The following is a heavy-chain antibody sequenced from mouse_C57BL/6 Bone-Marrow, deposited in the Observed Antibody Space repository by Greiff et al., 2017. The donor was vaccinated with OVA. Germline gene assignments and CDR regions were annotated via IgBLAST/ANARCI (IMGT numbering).Heavy chain of an antibody. D-gene: IGHD1-1*01. CDR1: GFTFSSYA. CDR2: ISDGGSYT. J-gene: IGHJ2*01. Sequence: EVKLVESGGGLVKPGGSLKLSCAASGFTFSSYAMSWVRQTPEKRLEWVATISDGGSYTYYPDNVKGRFTISRDNAKNNLYLQMSHLKSEATAMAYCASADGYWRYFDYWGQGTTLTVSS. V-gene: IGHV5-4*03. CDR3: ASADGYWRYFDY.